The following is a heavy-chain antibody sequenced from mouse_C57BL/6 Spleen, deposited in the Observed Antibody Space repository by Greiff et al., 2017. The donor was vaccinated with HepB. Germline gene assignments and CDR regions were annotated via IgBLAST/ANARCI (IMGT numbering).Heavy chain of an antibody. D-gene: IGHD1-1*01. CDR3: ARGGLLRDYYAMDY. J-gene: IGHJ4*01. Sequence: VMLVESGAELVKPGASVKISCKASGYAFSSYWMNWVKQRPGKGLEWIGQIYPGDGDTNYNGKFKGKATLTADKSSSTAYMQLSSLTSEDSAVYFCARGGLLRDYYAMDYWGQGTSVTVSS. CDR2: IYPGDGDT. V-gene: IGHV1-80*01. CDR1: GYAFSSYW.